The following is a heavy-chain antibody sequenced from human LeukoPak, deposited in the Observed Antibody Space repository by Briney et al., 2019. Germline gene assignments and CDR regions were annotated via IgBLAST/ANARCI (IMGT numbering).Heavy chain of an antibody. J-gene: IGHJ6*03. CDR3: ARDVPYCTNGLCYVRDYYYYIDV. Sequence: PSQTLSLTRTVSDVSISNYCWSWIRQPAGKGLEWIGRICTSGNTNYNPSLKSRVTMSVDMSKNQFSLRLSSVTAADTAVYYCARDVPYCTNGLCYVRDYYYYIDVWGKGTTVTVSS. V-gene: IGHV4-4*07. CDR2: ICTSGNT. CDR1: DVSISNYC. D-gene: IGHD2-8*01.